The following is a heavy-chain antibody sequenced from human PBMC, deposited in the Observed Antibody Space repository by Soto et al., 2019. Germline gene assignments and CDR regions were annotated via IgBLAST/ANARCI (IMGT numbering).Heavy chain of an antibody. CDR3: ARDYLGRDWFDP. D-gene: IGHD7-27*01. CDR1: GYTFTSYA. J-gene: IGHJ5*02. CDR2: INAGNGNT. V-gene: IGHV1-3*01. Sequence: ASVKVSCKASGYTFTSYAMHWVRQAPGQRLEWMGWINAGNGNTKYSQKFQGRVTITRDTSASTAYMELSSLRSEDTAVYYCARDYLGRDWFDPWGQGTLVTVSS.